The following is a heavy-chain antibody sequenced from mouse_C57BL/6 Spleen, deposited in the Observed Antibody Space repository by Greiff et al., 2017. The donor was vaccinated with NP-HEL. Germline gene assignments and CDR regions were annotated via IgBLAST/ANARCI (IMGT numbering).Heavy chain of an antibody. V-gene: IGHV1-47*01. D-gene: IGHD1-1*01. J-gene: IGHJ3*01. CDR1: GYTFTTYP. Sequence: VKLQESGAELVKPGASVKMSCKASGYTFTTYPIEWMKQNHGKSLEWIGNFHPYNDDTKYNEKFKGKATLTVEKSSSTVYLELSRLTSDDSAVYYCARHYYGSIPFAYWGQGTLVTVSA. CDR2: FHPYNDDT. CDR3: ARHYYGSIPFAY.